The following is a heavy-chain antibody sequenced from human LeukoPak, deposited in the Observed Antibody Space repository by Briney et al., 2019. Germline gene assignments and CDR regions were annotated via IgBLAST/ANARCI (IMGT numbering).Heavy chain of an antibody. CDR1: GGSISSYY. CDR2: IYYSGSP. J-gene: IGHJ4*02. CDR3: ARGTGSFDY. V-gene: IGHV4-59*01. Sequence: SETLSLTCTVSGGSISSYYWSWIRQPPGKGLEWIGYIYYSGSPSYNPSLKSRGTISVDMSKKQISLKLSSVTAADTAVYYCARGTGSFDYWGQGTLVTVSS. D-gene: IGHD1-14*01.